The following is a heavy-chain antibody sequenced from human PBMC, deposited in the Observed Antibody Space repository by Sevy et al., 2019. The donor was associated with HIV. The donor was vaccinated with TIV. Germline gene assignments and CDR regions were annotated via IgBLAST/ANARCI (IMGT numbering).Heavy chain of an antibody. CDR2: ITQDGSEK. V-gene: IGHV3-7*01. J-gene: IGHJ5*02. Sequence: GGSLRLSCAASGFTFSSYWMSWVRQAPGKGLEWVANITQDGSEKYYVDSVKGRFTISRDNAKNSLYLQMNSLRAEETTVYYCAGDSGHFTMVHEAIVSYDPWGQGTLVTVSS. D-gene: IGHD3-10*01. CDR1: GFTFSSYW. CDR3: AGDSGHFTMVHEAIVSYDP.